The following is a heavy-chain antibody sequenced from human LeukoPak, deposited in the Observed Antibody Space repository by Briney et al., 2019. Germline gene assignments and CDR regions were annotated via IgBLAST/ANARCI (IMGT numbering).Heavy chain of an antibody. CDR1: GYTFTSYG. CDR2: ISAYNGNT. J-gene: IGHJ3*02. V-gene: IGHV1-18*01. D-gene: IGHD1-26*01. Sequence: ASVKVSCKASGYTFTSYGISWVRQAPGQGLEWMGWISAYNGNTNYAQKLQGRVTMTTDTSTSTAYMELRSPRSDDTAVYYCARRGRVGATRNAFDIWGQGTMVTVSS. CDR3: ARRGRVGATRNAFDI.